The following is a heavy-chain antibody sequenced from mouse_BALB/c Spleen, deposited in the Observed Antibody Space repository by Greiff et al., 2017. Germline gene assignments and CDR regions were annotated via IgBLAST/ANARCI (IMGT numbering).Heavy chain of an antibody. CDR3: ARSREVPYYFDY. V-gene: IGHV1-69*02. CDR1: GYTFTSYW. CDR2: IDPSDSYT. Sequence: QVQLQQPGAELVKPGASVKLSCKASGYTFTSYWMHWVKQRPGQGLEWIGEIDPSDSYTNYNQKFKGKATLTVDKSSSTAYMQLSSLTSEDSAVYYCARSREVPYYFDYWGQGTTLTVSS. D-gene: IGHD2-14*01. J-gene: IGHJ2*01.